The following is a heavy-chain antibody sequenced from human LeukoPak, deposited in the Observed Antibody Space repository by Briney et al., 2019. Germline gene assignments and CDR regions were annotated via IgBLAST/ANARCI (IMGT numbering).Heavy chain of an antibody. CDR1: GYSFPSYW. V-gene: IGHV5-51*01. CDR3: ARLIVGATRYFDY. Sequence: GESLKISCKGSGYSFPSYWIGWVRQLAGKGLEWMGIIYPGDSDTRYSPSFQGQVTISADKSISTAYLQWSSLKASDTAMYYCARLIVGATRYFDYWGQGTLVTVSS. CDR2: IYPGDSDT. D-gene: IGHD1-26*01. J-gene: IGHJ4*02.